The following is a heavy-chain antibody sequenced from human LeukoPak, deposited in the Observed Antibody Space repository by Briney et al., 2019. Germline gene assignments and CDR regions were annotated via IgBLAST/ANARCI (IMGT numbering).Heavy chain of an antibody. CDR3: ARRDCTSTTCYAGSYYFDY. V-gene: IGHV4-39*01. CDR1: GGSISSSSYY. Sequence: SETLSLTCSVFGGSISSSSYYWGWIRQPPGKGLEWIGSIYYSGSSYYNPSLKSRVTISVDTSKNQFSLKLTSVTAADTAVYYCARRDCTSTTCYAGSYYFDYWGQGTLVTASS. J-gene: IGHJ4*02. D-gene: IGHD2-2*01. CDR2: IYYSGSS.